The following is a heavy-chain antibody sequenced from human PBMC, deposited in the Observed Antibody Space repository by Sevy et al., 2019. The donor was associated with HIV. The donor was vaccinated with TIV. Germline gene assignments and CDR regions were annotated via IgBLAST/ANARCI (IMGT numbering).Heavy chain of an antibody. CDR1: GFTFSSYG. CDR2: ISYDGSNK. V-gene: IGHV3-30*18. CDR3: AKGGLAARPRNWFDP. Sequence: GGSLRLSCAASGFTFSSYGMHWVRQAPGKGLEWVAVISYDGSNKYYADSVKGRFTISRDNSKNTLYMQMNSLRAEDTDVYYCAKGGLAARPRNWFDPWGQGTLVTVSS. J-gene: IGHJ5*02. D-gene: IGHD6-6*01.